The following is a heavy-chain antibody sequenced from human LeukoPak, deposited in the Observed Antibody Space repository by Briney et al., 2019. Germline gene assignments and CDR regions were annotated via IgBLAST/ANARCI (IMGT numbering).Heavy chain of an antibody. Sequence: GGSLRLSCAASGFTFSSYSMNWVRQAPGKGLEWVSSVSSSSSYIYYADSVKGRFTISGDNAKNSLYLQMNSLRAEDTAVYYCARDRVSSGYSYAAEGFDPWGQGTLVTVSS. J-gene: IGHJ5*02. CDR3: ARDRVSSGYSYAAEGFDP. D-gene: IGHD5-18*01. CDR1: GFTFSSYS. V-gene: IGHV3-21*01. CDR2: VSSSSSYI.